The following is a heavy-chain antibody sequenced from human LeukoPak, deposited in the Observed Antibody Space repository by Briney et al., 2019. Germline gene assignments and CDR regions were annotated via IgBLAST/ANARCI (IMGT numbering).Heavy chain of an antibody. CDR2: ISADSAAT. Sequence: GGSLRLSCAASGFNFGSYSMTWVRQAPGKGLEWVSVISADSAATFYADSVKGRFTISRDNGRNTVFLQMSSLRAEDTALYYCARRSASGNYPLDYWGQGTLVTVSS. CDR1: GFNFGSYS. V-gene: IGHV3-23*01. J-gene: IGHJ4*02. D-gene: IGHD3-10*01. CDR3: ARRSASGNYPLDY.